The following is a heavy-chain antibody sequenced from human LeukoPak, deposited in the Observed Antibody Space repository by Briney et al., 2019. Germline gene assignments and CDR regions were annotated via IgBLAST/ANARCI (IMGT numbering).Heavy chain of an antibody. CDR1: GFTFNYNA. CDR2: ISDNEGST. CDR3: ARHDSFIPY. D-gene: IGHD5-18*01. J-gene: IGHJ4*02. Sequence: GGSLRLSCAASGFTFNYNAMSRVRQAPGKGLEWVSGISDNEGSTYYTDSVKGRFTISRDNTKNTVYLQMNNLRPDDTAVYFCARHDSFIPYWGQGTLVTVSS. V-gene: IGHV3-23*01.